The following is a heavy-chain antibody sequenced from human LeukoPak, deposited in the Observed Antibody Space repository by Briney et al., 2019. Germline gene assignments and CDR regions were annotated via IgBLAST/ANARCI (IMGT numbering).Heavy chain of an antibody. CDR1: GYTFTSYY. CDR2: INPSGGST. V-gene: IGHV1-46*01. D-gene: IGHD2-2*01. CDR3: ARGGLLVPAVHDAFDI. Sequence: GASVKVSCKASGYTFTSYYMHWVRQAPGQGLEWMGIINPSGGSTSYAQKFQGRVTMTRDTSTSTVYMELSSLRSEDTAVYYCARGGLLVPAVHDAFDIWGQGTMVTVSS. J-gene: IGHJ3*02.